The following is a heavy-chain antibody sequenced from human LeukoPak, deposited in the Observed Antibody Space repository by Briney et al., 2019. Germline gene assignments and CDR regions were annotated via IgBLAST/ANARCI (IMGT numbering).Heavy chain of an antibody. J-gene: IGHJ6*02. V-gene: IGHV4-30-4*01. CDR2: MYYSGST. CDR1: GGSITTDDYY. Sequence: SETLSLTCTVSGGSITTDDYYWNWIRQTPGKGLEWIGYMYYSGSTYYSPSLKSRVSISGDTSKNQISLELRSVTAADTAVYYCARDKWVRAGDSWLNYGMDVWGQGTTVTIS. CDR3: ARDKWVRAGDSWLNYGMDV. D-gene: IGHD6-13*01.